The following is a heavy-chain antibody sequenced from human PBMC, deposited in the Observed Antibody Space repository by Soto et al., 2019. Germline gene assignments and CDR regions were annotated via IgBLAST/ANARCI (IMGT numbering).Heavy chain of an antibody. CDR3: ASGLVVYYYYGMDV. CDR1: GYTFTNYY. D-gene: IGHD2-21*01. Sequence: ASVTVSCKASGYTFTNYYIHWVRQAPGQGLEWMGVINPGGGRTSYAQNLQGRVTMTSDTSTSTVYMELSSLRSEDTAVYYCASGLVVYYYYGMDVWGQGTTVTVSS. J-gene: IGHJ6*02. CDR2: INPGGGRT. V-gene: IGHV1-46*01.